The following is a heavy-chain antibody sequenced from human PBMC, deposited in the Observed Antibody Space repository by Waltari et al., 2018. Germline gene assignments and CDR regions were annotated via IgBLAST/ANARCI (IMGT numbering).Heavy chain of an antibody. D-gene: IGHD3-10*01. J-gene: IGHJ4*02. CDR1: GFTPAFW. Sequence: EVHLVESGGGSVQPGGSLPLSCAGSGFTPAFWIHGVRQVPGKGLEWVSRISSDGTSTDYADPVKGRFTLSRDTTKKMVYLQMNSLRAEDTAVYYCARLRRRDQYGAGSLRYWGQGALVNVSS. CDR2: ISSDGTST. V-gene: IGHV3-74*01. CDR3: ARLRRRDQYGAGSLRY.